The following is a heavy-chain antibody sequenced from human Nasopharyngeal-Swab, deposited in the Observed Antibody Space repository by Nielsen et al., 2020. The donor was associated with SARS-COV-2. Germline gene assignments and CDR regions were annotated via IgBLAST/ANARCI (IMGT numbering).Heavy chain of an antibody. Sequence: ASVKVYCKASGYTFTSYYMHWVRQAPGQGLEWMGIINPSGGSTSYAQKFQGRVTMTRDTSTSTVYMELSSLRSEDTAVYYCATGEYGDLHMDVWGKGTTVTVSS. V-gene: IGHV1-46*01. CDR1: GYTFTSYY. CDR3: ATGEYGDLHMDV. J-gene: IGHJ6*03. CDR2: INPSGGST. D-gene: IGHD4-17*01.